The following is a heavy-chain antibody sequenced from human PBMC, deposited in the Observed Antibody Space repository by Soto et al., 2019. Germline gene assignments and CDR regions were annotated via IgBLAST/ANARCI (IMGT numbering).Heavy chain of an antibody. J-gene: IGHJ4*02. D-gene: IGHD6-19*01. Sequence: GASVKVSCKASGYTFTSYAMHWVRQAPGQRLEWMGWINAGNGNTKYSQKFQGRVTITRDTSASTAYMELSSLRSEDTAVYYCARDVIAVAGDPFDYWGQGTLVTVSS. CDR3: ARDVIAVAGDPFDY. CDR1: GYTFTSYA. V-gene: IGHV1-3*01. CDR2: INAGNGNT.